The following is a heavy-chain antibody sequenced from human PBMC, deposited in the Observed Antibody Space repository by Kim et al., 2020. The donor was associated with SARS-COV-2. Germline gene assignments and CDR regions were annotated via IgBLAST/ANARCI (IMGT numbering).Heavy chain of an antibody. CDR2: IWHDGSTK. Sequence: GGSLRLSCAASGFTFSTYGMHWVRQAPGKGLEWLAVIWHDGSTKFHADSVKGRFAISRDNSMNTLYLQMNSLRVEDTAVYYCAREASVAGNPDNWFDPWGQGTLVTVSS. V-gene: IGHV3-33*01. D-gene: IGHD6-13*01. CDR1: GFTFSTYG. CDR3: AREASVAGNPDNWFDP. J-gene: IGHJ5*02.